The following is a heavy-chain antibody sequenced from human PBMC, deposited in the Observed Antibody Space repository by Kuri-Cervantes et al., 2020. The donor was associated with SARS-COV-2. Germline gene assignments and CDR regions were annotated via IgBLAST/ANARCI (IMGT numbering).Heavy chain of an antibody. CDR3: AGAFFGLVGACDY. Sequence: SETLSLTCTVSGASITHHYWSWMRQPPGKGLEWIGYVHNSGSTSFSPSLRSRVTMSIDTSMSQFSLKLYSVTAADTAIYYCAGAFFGLVGACDYWGHGTLVTVSS. V-gene: IGHV4-59*11. D-gene: IGHD3/OR15-3a*01. CDR1: GASITHHY. J-gene: IGHJ4*01. CDR2: VHNSGST.